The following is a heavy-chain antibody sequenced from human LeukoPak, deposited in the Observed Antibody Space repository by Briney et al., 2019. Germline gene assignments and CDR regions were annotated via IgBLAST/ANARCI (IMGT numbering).Heavy chain of an antibody. Sequence: GGSLRLSCAASGFTFSNVWMNWVRQAPGKGLEWIGRIKKKIGGGTTEYAAPVKGRFTISRDDSKNTLYLQMNSLTTEDTAVYYCTTRIITTSDFWGQGTLVTVSS. CDR2: IKKKIGGGTT. CDR1: GFTFSNVW. V-gene: IGHV3-15*01. J-gene: IGHJ4*02. D-gene: IGHD3-3*01. CDR3: TTRIITTSDF.